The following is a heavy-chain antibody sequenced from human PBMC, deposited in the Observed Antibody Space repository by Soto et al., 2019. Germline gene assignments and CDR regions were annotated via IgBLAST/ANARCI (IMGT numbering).Heavy chain of an antibody. Sequence: EVQLVESGGGLVKPGVSLRLSCAASGFTFSSYSMNWVRQAPGKGLEWVSSISSSSSTIHYADSVKGRFTISRDNAKNSMYLQMNSLRDGDTAVYYCATNVGYCSSTSCWEDYWGQGTLVTVSS. CDR2: ISSSSSTI. CDR3: ATNVGYCSSTSCWEDY. V-gene: IGHV3-21*01. D-gene: IGHD2-2*01. CDR1: GFTFSSYS. J-gene: IGHJ4*02.